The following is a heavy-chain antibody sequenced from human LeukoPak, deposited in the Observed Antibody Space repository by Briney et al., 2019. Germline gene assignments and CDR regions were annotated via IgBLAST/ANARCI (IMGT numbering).Heavy chain of an antibody. CDR2: IRYDGSNK. D-gene: IGHD3-9*01. CDR1: GFSFSDYA. V-gene: IGHV3-30*02. Sequence: GGSLRLSCAASGFSFSDYAIYWVRQTPGKGLEWVAFIRYDGSNKIYADSVKGRFTISRDNAKNSLYLQMNSLRAEDTAVYYCARDPPYYDILTGANWFDPWGQGTLVTVSS. CDR3: ARDPPYYDILTGANWFDP. J-gene: IGHJ5*02.